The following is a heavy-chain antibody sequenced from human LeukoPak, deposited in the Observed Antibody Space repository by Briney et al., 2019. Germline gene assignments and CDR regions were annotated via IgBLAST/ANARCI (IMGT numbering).Heavy chain of an antibody. J-gene: IGHJ5*02. CDR3: ATLTTVSEWFDP. D-gene: IGHD4-11*01. Sequence: ASVKVSCKASGYTFTGYYMHWVRQAPGQGLEWMGRINPNSGGTNYAQKFQGRVTMTRDTSISTAYMELSRLRSDDTAVYYCATLTTVSEWFDPWGQRTLVTVSS. CDR1: GYTFTGYY. CDR2: INPNSGGT. V-gene: IGHV1-2*06.